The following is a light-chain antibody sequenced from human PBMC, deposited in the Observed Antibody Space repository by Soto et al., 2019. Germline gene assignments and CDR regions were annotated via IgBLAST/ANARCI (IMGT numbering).Light chain of an antibody. Sequence: QSVLTQPPPVSGAPGQRVTISCTGSSSTIGAGYDVHWYQQLPGTAPKLLIYGNSNRPSGVPDRFSGSKSGTSASLAITGLQAEDEADYYCQSYDSSLSGVFGTGTKVTVL. J-gene: IGLJ1*01. CDR2: GNS. CDR3: QSYDSSLSGV. CDR1: SSTIGAGYD. V-gene: IGLV1-40*01.